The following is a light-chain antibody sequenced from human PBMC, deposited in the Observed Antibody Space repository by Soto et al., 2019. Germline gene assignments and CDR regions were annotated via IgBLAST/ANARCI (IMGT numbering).Light chain of an antibody. CDR1: QNIRSY. CDR2: ATS. J-gene: IGKJ1*01. V-gene: IGKV1-39*01. CDR3: QQGYSSRWT. Sequence: DIQMTQPPSSLSASVGDRVTITCRASQNIRSYLNWYQQKPGKAPQLLIYATSSLQTGVPSRFSASGSGTDFSLVISDLQPEDSATYYCQQGYSSRWTSGRGTKVEI.